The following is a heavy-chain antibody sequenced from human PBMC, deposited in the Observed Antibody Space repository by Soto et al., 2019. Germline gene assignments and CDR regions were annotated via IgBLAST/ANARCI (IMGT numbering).Heavy chain of an antibody. J-gene: IGHJ5*02. CDR2: INHTGGT. V-gene: IGHV4-34*01. Sequence: SESLSLTCAVYGGSVNGYYWNWIRQHPGKGLEWIGEINHTGGTHYNPSLKSRVTMSVDTSKNQFSLRLSSVTAADTAIYYCATRRTGFGLLIPPFDPWGQGTQVTVSS. D-gene: IGHD2-21*01. CDR1: GGSVNGYY. CDR3: ATRRTGFGLLIPPFDP.